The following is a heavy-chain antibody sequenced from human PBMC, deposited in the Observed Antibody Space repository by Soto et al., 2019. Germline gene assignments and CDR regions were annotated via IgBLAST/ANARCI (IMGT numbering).Heavy chain of an antibody. V-gene: IGHV3-21*01. D-gene: IGHD4-17*01. Sequence: EVQLVESGGGLVKPGGSLRLSCAASGFTFSSYSMNWVRQAPGKGLEWVSSISSSSSYIYYADSVKGRFTISRDNAKNSLYLQMNSLRAEDTAVYYCARDGYGDYVGPRDWGQGILVTVSS. CDR2: ISSSSSYI. CDR3: ARDGYGDYVGPRD. CDR1: GFTFSSYS. J-gene: IGHJ4*02.